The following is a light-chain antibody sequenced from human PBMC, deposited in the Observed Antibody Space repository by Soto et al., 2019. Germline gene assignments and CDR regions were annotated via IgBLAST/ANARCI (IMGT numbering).Light chain of an antibody. Sequence: DIQMTQSPSSLSASVGDRVTIACRASQSISTYLNWYQQKSGNAPKLLIYDVSTLQTGVPSRFSGSGSGTDFTLTISSLQPEDFATYYCQQSYISPRTFGQGTKVDIK. V-gene: IGKV1-39*01. J-gene: IGKJ1*01. CDR3: QQSYISPRT. CDR2: DVS. CDR1: QSISTY.